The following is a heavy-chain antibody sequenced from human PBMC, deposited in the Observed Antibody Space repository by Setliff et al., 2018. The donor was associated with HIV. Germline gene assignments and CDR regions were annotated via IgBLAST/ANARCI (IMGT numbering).Heavy chain of an antibody. CDR2: FYHSGNT. J-gene: IGHJ4*01. D-gene: IGHD3-10*01. CDR1: GASISSGDYS. V-gene: IGHV4-30-2*01. Sequence: SSETLSLTCAISGASISSGDYSWSWIRQPPGRDLEWIGYFYHSGNTYYSPSLHSRVTLSVDKSKNEFYLSLASVTAADTAVYYCARDRGEKGYFDSWGHGALVTGSS. CDR3: ARDRGEKGYFDS.